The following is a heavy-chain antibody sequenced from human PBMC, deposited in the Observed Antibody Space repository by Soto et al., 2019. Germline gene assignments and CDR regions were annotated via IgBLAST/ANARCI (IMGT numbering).Heavy chain of an antibody. J-gene: IGHJ3*02. V-gene: IGHV5-51*01. D-gene: IGHD6-19*01. CDR3: ARVGVAVAGTNAFDI. CDR1: GYSFTSYW. CDR2: IYPGDSDT. Sequence: GESLNISCKGSGYSFTSYWIGWVRQMPGKGLEWMGIIYPGDSDTRYSPSFQGQVTISADKSISTAYLQWSSLKASDTAMYYCARVGVAVAGTNAFDIWGQGTMVTVSS.